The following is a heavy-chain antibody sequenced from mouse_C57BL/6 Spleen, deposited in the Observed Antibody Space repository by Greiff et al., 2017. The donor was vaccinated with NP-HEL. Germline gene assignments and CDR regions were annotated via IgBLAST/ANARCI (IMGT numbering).Heavy chain of an antibody. Sequence: QVQLQQSGPGLVQPSQSLSITCTVSGFSLTSYGVHWVRQSPGKGLEWLGVIWRGGSTDYNAAFMSRLSITKDNSKSQVFFKMNSLHADDTAIYYCAKNDDGYLYYYAMDYWGQGTSVTVSS. V-gene: IGHV2-5*01. CDR2: IWRGGST. CDR3: AKNDDGYLYYYAMDY. D-gene: IGHD2-3*01. CDR1: GFSLTSYG. J-gene: IGHJ4*01.